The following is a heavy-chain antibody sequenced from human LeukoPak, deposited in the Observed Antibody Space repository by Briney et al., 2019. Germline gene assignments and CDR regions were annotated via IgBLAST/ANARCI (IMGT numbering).Heavy chain of an antibody. V-gene: IGHV3-30*18. CDR3: AKDLFQLESY. J-gene: IGHJ4*02. CDR1: GFTFSNYI. Sequence: PGGSLRLSCAASGFTFSNYIMRWVRQAPGKGLEWVAVISYDGSNKYYADSVKGRFTISRDNSKNTLYLQMNSLRAEDTAVYYCAKDLFQLESYWGQGTLVTVSS. D-gene: IGHD2-21*01. CDR2: ISYDGSNK.